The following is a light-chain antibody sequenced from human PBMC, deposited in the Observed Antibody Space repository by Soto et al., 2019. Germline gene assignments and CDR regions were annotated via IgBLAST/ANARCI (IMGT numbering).Light chain of an antibody. CDR1: QSISIH. CDR2: GAS. Sequence: EIGMTQSPATLSVSPGERATLSCRASQSISIHLAWYQQQPGQGPRLLIYGASTRDTGTPARFSDSGSGTEFTLTIGSLQSEDFGGYLFQQYDSWPSWTCGQGTKVEIK. J-gene: IGKJ1*01. CDR3: QQYDSWPSWT. V-gene: IGKV3-15*01.